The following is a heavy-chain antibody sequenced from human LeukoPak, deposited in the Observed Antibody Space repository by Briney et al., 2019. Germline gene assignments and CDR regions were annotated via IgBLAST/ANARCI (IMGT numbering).Heavy chain of an antibody. Sequence: GESLKISRKGSGYSFTSYWIGWVRQMPGKGLEWMGIIYPGASDTRCSPSFQGQVSISADKSISTAYLQWSSLKASDTAMYYCARRKNSGSYHFDYWGQGTLVTVSS. CDR2: IYPGASDT. J-gene: IGHJ4*02. V-gene: IGHV5-51*01. CDR1: GYSFTSYW. CDR3: ARRKNSGSYHFDY. D-gene: IGHD1-26*01.